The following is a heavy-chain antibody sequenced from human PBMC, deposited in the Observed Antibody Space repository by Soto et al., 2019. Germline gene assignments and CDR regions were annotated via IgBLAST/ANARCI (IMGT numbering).Heavy chain of an antibody. CDR2: VNTNNGDT. Sequence: GASVNVSCKASGYSFTAYSLYWVRQAPGQGLEWMGWVNTNNGDTSYAQNIQDRVTMTRDTAISTAYMELTGLTSDDTAVYYCARPTLARELVHLGQGTLVTVSS. J-gene: IGHJ5*02. CDR1: GYSFTAYS. V-gene: IGHV1-2*02. D-gene: IGHD6-6*01. CDR3: ARPTLARELVH.